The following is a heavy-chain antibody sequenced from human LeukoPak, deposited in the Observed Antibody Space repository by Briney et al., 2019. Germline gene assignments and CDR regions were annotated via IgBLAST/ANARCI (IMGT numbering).Heavy chain of an antibody. CDR1: GGSISSYY. CDR3: ARHDNTPYYFDY. V-gene: IGHV4-59*01. CDR2: IYYSGGT. J-gene: IGHJ4*02. Sequence: SETLSLTCTVSGGSISSYYWSWIRQPPGKGLEWIGYIYYSGGTNYNPSLKSRVTISVDTSKNQFSLKLSSVTAADTAVYYCARHDNTPYYFDYWGQGTLVTVSS. D-gene: IGHD3-22*01.